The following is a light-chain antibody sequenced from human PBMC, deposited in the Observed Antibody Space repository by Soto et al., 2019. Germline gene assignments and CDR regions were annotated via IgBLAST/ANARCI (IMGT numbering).Light chain of an antibody. CDR3: QQYNNWPFT. Sequence: EIVMTQSPATLSVSPGERATLSCRASQSVSSNLAWYQQKPGQAPRLLIYGASTRATGIPARFSGSGSGTEFTLTISSLQSEDFALYYGQQYNNWPFTFGGGTKVEIK. CDR1: QSVSSN. V-gene: IGKV3-15*01. J-gene: IGKJ4*01. CDR2: GAS.